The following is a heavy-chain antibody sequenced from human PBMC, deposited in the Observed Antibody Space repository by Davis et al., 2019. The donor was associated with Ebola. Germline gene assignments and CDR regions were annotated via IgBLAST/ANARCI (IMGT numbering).Heavy chain of an antibody. CDR1: GFTFSSYS. J-gene: IGHJ4*02. D-gene: IGHD6-19*01. Sequence: PGGSLRLSCAASGFTFSSYSMNWVRQAPGKGLEWVSSISSSSSYIYYADSVKGRFTISRDNAKNSLYLQMNSLRAEDTAVYYCARRGSSGWYLLDYWGQGTLVTVSS. CDR3: ARRGSSGWYLLDY. V-gene: IGHV3-21*01. CDR2: ISSSSSYI.